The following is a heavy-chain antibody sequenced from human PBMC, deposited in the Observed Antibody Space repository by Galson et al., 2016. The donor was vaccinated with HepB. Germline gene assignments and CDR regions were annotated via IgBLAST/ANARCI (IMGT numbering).Heavy chain of an antibody. V-gene: IGHV2-5*02. J-gene: IGHJ6*02. CDR3: AHSVKDPAGSSYGYAMDV. CDR2: IYWDDDK. Sequence: PALVKPTQTLTLTCTISGFSLDTSGVAVGWIRQPPGKALEWLALIYWDDDKRYSPSLKSRFTITKDNSKNQVVLTMTNMDPVDTATYYCAHSVKDPAGSSYGYAMDVWGQGTTVTVSS. D-gene: IGHD5-18*01. CDR1: GFSLDTSGVA.